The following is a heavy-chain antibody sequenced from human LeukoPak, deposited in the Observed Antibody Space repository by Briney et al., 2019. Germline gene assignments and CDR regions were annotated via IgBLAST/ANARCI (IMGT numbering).Heavy chain of an antibody. Sequence: PSETLSLTCAVYGGSFSGYYWSWIRQPPGKGQEWIGEINHSGSTNYNPSLKSRVTISVDTSKNQFSLKLSTVTAADTAVYYCARHVPRAYYYGSGSYYNPPYYYYYYMDVWGKGTTVTISS. CDR2: INHSGST. J-gene: IGHJ6*03. V-gene: IGHV4-34*01. CDR1: GGSFSGYY. CDR3: ARHVPRAYYYGSGSYYNPPYYYYYYMDV. D-gene: IGHD3-10*01.